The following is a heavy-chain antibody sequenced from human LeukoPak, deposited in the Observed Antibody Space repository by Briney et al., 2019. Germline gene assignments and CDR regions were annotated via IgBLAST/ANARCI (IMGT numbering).Heavy chain of an antibody. CDR2: MNPNSGNT. CDR3: ARARAMVRGVIRNWFDP. CDR1: GYTFTSYD. D-gene: IGHD3-10*01. V-gene: IGHV1-8*01. J-gene: IGHJ5*02. Sequence: ASVKVSCKASGYTFTSYDINWVRQATGQGREWMGWMNPNSGNTGYAQKFQGRVTMTRNTSISTAYMELGSLRSEDTAVYYCARARAMVRGVIRNWFDPWGQGTLVTVSS.